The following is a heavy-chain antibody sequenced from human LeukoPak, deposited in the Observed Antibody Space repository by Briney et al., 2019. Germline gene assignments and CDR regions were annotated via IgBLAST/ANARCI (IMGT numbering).Heavy chain of an antibody. CDR3: AKGSSSSRPYYFGY. CDR1: GFTFNNYV. CDR2: ITDSSTST. D-gene: IGHD6-13*01. V-gene: IGHV3-23*01. J-gene: IGHJ4*02. Sequence: PGGSLRLSCAASGFTFNNYVMNWVRQAPGKGLEWVSAITDSSTSTYYADSVKGRFTISRHNSKNTLYLQMNSLRAEDTAVYYCAKGSSSSRPYYFGYWGQGTLVTVSS.